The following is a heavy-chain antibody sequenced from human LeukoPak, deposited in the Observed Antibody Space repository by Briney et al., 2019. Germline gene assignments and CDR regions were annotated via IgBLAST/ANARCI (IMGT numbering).Heavy chain of an antibody. V-gene: IGHV4-59*01. CDR1: GGSISSYY. CDR2: IYYSGST. J-gene: IGHJ3*02. CDR3: AREQYGDYEGDAFDI. Sequence: SETLSLTCTVSGGSISSYYWSWIRQPPGKGLEWIGYIYYSGSTNYYPSLKSRVTISVDTSKNQFSLKLSSVTAADTAVYYCAREQYGDYEGDAFDIWGQGTMVTVSS. D-gene: IGHD4-17*01.